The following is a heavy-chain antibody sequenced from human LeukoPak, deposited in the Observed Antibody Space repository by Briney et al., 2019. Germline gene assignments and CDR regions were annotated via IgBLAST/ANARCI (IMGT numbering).Heavy chain of an antibody. CDR1: GFTFSDYT. CDR2: ISSSSSYI. Sequence: PGGSLRLSCTTSGFTFSDYTLNWVRQAPGKGLEWVSSISSSSSYIYYADSVKGRFTISRDNAKNSLYLQMNSLRAEDTAVYYCASALHDYGDYWGQGTLVTVSS. J-gene: IGHJ4*02. V-gene: IGHV3-21*01. CDR3: ASALHDYGDY.